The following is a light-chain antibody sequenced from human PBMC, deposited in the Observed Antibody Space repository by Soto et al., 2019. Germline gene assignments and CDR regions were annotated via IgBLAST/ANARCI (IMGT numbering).Light chain of an antibody. J-gene: IGLJ2*01. Sequence: VLTQPPSASGTPGQRVPISCSGSSSNIGSNTVNWYQQLPGTAPKLLIYSNNQRPSGVPDRFSGSKSGTSASLAISGLQSEDEADYYCAAWDDSLNGPVFGGGTKLTVL. CDR3: AAWDDSLNGPV. V-gene: IGLV1-44*01. CDR2: SNN. CDR1: SSNIGSNT.